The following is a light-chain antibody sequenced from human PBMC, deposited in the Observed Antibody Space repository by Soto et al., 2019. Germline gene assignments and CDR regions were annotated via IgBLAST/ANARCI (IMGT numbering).Light chain of an antibody. CDR1: QNVRTY. J-gene: IGKJ3*01. Sequence: EIVLTQSPATLSLSPGDRATLSCRASQNVRTYLGWYQQKPGQAPRLLIYDASNRSTRIPARFSGSGSGTDFTRTISSLEPEDFTVYYCQQRATWPPFTFGPGTKVDLK. V-gene: IGKV3-11*01. CDR3: QQRATWPPFT. CDR2: DAS.